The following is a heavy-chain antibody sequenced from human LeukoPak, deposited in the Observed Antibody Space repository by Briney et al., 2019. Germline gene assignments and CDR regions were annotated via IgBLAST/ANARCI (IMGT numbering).Heavy chain of an antibody. J-gene: IGHJ4*02. CDR1: GFTFSSYS. CDR3: ATDRYSTFDY. D-gene: IGHD6-13*01. Sequence: PGGSLRLSCAASGFTFSSYSMNWVRQAPGKGLEWVSYISSSSSTIYYADSVKGRFTISRDNAKNSLYLHMNSLRAEDTAVYYCATDRYSTFDYWGQGILVTVSS. V-gene: IGHV3-48*01. CDR2: ISSSSSTI.